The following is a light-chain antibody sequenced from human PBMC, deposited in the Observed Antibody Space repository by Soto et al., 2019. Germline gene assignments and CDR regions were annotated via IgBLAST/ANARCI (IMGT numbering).Light chain of an antibody. CDR1: QTVSTN. J-gene: IGKJ2*01. Sequence: EIVMTQSQVTLSASPGERATLSCRASQTVSTNLAWYQQRPGQAPRLLIYGASTRVTGIPPRFSGSGSGTDFTLTISSLQSEDFAVYFCRQYTNWPQNFGQGTKWIS. CDR3: RQYTNWPQN. V-gene: IGKV3-15*01. CDR2: GAS.